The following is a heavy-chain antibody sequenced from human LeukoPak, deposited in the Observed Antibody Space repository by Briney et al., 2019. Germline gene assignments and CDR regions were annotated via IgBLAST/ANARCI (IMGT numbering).Heavy chain of an antibody. J-gene: IGHJ4*02. CDR3: ARAATSSVLYYFDY. Sequence: PGGSLRLSCAAFGFTFSSYAMHLVRQAPGKGLEYVSAISSNGGSTYYANSVKGRFTISRDNSKNTLYLQMGSLRAEDMAVYYCARAATSSVLYYFDYWGQGTLVTVSS. D-gene: IGHD3-16*01. CDR1: GFTFSSYA. CDR2: ISSNGGST. V-gene: IGHV3-64*01.